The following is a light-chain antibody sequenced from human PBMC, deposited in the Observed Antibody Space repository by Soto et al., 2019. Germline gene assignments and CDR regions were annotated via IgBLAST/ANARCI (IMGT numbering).Light chain of an antibody. J-gene: IGKJ4*01. CDR1: QTINNY. Sequence: DIQMTQSQSTLSASLGERITIXCRASQTINNYLNWYQQKPGKAPKCLIYGASSLQSGVSSRFSGRGSGTDYTLTISSLQPEDFATYYCQQSYDYPPTFGGGTKVDIK. V-gene: IGKV1-39*01. CDR3: QQSYDYPPT. CDR2: GAS.